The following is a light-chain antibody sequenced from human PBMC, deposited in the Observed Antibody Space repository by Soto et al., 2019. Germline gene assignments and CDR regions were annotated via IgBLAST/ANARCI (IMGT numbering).Light chain of an antibody. CDR1: SSDVGGYNY. J-gene: IGLJ3*02. CDR2: DVS. Sequence: QSALTQPRSVSGSPGQSVTISCTGTSSDVGGYNYVSWYQLHPGKAPKLVIYDVSERPSGVPDRFSGSKSGYTASLTISGLQAEDETDYYCCSYAGSYTGVFGGGTKLTVL. CDR3: CSYAGSYTGV. V-gene: IGLV2-11*01.